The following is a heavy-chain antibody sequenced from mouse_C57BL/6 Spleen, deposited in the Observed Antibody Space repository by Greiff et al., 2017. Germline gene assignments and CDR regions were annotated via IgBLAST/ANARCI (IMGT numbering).Heavy chain of an antibody. CDR1: GYTFTDYE. Sequence: VQLQQSGAELVRPGASVTLSCKASGYTFTDYEMHWVKQTPVHGLEWIGAIDPETGGTAYNQKFKGKAILTADKSSSTAYMELRSLTSEDSAVYYCTRSGANWSLCDYWGQGTTLTVSS. J-gene: IGHJ2*01. D-gene: IGHD4-1*01. CDR2: IDPETGGT. V-gene: IGHV1-15*01. CDR3: TRSGANWSLCDY.